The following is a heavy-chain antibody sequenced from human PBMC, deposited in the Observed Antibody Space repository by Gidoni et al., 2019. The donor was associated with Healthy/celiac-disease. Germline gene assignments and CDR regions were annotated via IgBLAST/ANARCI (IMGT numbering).Heavy chain of an antibody. CDR2: ISWNSGSI. J-gene: IGHJ3*02. V-gene: IGHV3-9*01. CDR3: AKDRSAMVNDAFDI. Sequence: EVQLVESGGGLVQPGRSLRLSCAASGFTFDDYAMHWVRQAPGKGLEWVSGISWNSGSIGYADSVKGRFTISRDNAKNSLYLQMNSLRAEDTALYYCAKDRSAMVNDAFDIWGQGTMVTVSS. CDR1: GFTFDDYA. D-gene: IGHD5-18*01.